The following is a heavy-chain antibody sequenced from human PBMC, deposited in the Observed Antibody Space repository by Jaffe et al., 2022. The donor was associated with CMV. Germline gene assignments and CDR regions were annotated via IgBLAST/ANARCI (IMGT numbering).Heavy chain of an antibody. CDR3: ARIWEDYYDSSGLWGFDP. J-gene: IGHJ5*02. D-gene: IGHD3-22*01. CDR2: IDWDDDK. Sequence: QVTLRESGPALVKPTQTLTLTCTFSGFSLSTSGMCVSWIRQPPGKALEWLARIDWDDDKYYSTSLKTRLTISKDTSKNQVVLTMTNMDPVDTATYYCARIWEDYYDSSGLWGFDPWGQGTLVTVSS. CDR1: GFSLSTSGMC. V-gene: IGHV2-70*15.